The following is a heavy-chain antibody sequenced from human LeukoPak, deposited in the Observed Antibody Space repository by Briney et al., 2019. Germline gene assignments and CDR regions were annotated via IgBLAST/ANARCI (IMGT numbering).Heavy chain of an antibody. Sequence: SETLSLTRTVSGGSISSSIYYWGWIRQPPGKGLEWIGSIFYSGNTYHNPSLKSRVTISVDTSKNQFSLKLSSVTAADTAVYYCAESSRYYDILAGYLFDAFDIWGQGTMVTVSS. D-gene: IGHD3-9*01. CDR3: AESSRYYDILAGYLFDAFDI. CDR2: IFYSGNT. J-gene: IGHJ3*02. V-gene: IGHV4-39*07. CDR1: GGSISSSIYY.